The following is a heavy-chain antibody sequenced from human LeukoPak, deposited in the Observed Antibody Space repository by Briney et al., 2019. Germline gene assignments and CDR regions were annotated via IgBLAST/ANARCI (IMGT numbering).Heavy chain of an antibody. CDR2: MYYTGST. D-gene: IGHD2-2*01. V-gene: IGHV4-30-4*08. CDR1: AGSISSGDYD. CDR3: ARHLYPRDYFDY. Sequence: SQTLSLTCTVSAGSISSGDYDWRWIRQPPGKSLEGVADMYYTGSTYYNPTLKSRVTISVDTSKNQFSLKLSSVTAADTAVYYCARHLYPRDYFDYWGQGTLVTVSS. J-gene: IGHJ4*02.